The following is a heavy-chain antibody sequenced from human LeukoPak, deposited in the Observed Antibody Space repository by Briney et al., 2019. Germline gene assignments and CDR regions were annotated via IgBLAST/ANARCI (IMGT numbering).Heavy chain of an antibody. CDR1: GYSFTSYW. Sequence: GESLKISCKGSGYSFTSYWIGWVRQMPGKGLEWMGIIYPGDSDTRYSPSFQGQVTISADKSISTAYLQWSSLKASDTAMYYCVTSYGSGSYAGYFDYWGQGTLVTVSS. CDR3: VTSYGSGSYAGYFDY. V-gene: IGHV5-51*01. CDR2: IYPGDSDT. D-gene: IGHD3-10*01. J-gene: IGHJ4*02.